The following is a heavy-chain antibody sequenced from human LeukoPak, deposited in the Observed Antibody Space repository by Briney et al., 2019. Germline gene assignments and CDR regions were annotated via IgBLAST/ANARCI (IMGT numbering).Heavy chain of an antibody. Sequence: GGSLRLSCAASGFTFSSYSMNWVRQAPGKGLEWVSAISRSSSDIYYADSVKGRFTVSRDNAKNSLYLQMNSLRAEDTAVYYCARDLSYGTRRFYGMDVWGQGTTVTVSS. CDR2: ISRSSSDI. CDR3: ARDLSYGTRRFYGMDV. J-gene: IGHJ6*02. CDR1: GFTFSSYS. V-gene: IGHV3-21*01. D-gene: IGHD5-18*01.